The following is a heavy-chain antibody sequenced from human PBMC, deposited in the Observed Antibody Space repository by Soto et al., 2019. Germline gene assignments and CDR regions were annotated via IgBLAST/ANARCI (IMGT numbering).Heavy chain of an antibody. D-gene: IGHD6-13*01. CDR2: IIPIFGTT. J-gene: IGHJ6*02. V-gene: IGHV1-69*01. Sequence: QVQLVQSGAEVKKPGSSVKVSCKASGGAFRKYAISWVRQAPGQGLEWIGGIIPIFGTTNYAQKFQGRVTIYADESTNTAYMELSSLRSEDTAVYYCAKDPSSRWGDYYYYYGMDVWGQGTTVTVSS. CDR3: AKDPSSRWGDYYYYYGMDV. CDR1: GGAFRKYA.